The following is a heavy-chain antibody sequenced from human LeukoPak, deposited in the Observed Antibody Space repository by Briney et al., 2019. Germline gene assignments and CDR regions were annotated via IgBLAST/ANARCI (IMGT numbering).Heavy chain of an antibody. CDR1: GVSISSGSYY. J-gene: IGHJ4*02. CDR3: ASGSYRYYFDY. D-gene: IGHD1-26*01. V-gene: IGHV4-61*02. Sequence: SETLSLTCTVSGVSISSGSYYWSWLRQPAGKGLEWIGRIYTSGSTNYNPSLKSRVTISVDTSKNQFSLKLSSVTAADTAVYYCASGSYRYYFDYWGQGTLVTVSS. CDR2: IYTSGST.